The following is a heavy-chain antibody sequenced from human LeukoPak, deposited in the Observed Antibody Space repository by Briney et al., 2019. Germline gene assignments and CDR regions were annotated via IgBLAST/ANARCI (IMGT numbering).Heavy chain of an antibody. CDR2: ISAYNGNT. J-gene: IGHJ6*02. Sequence: ASVKVSCKASGYTFTSYGISWVRQAPGQGLEWMGWISAYNGNTNYAQKLQGRVTMTTDTSTSTAYMELRSLRSDDTAVYYCARNSLAGTGYYDFWNGYYPRPSQVWGQGTTVTVSS. D-gene: IGHD3-3*01. CDR3: ARNSLAGTGYYDFWNGYYPRPSQV. CDR1: GYTFTSYG. V-gene: IGHV1-18*01.